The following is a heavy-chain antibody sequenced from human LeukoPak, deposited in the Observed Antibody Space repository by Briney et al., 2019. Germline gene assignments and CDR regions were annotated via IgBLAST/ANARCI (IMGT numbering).Heavy chain of an antibody. J-gene: IGHJ4*02. V-gene: IGHV4-34*01. CDR1: GGSFSGYY. Sequence: SETLSLTCAVYGGSFSGYYWSWIRQSPGKGLEWIGEINHSGSTNYNPSLKSRVTISVDTSKNQFSLKLSSVTAADTAVYYCARVAGDLFDYWGQGTLVNVSS. D-gene: IGHD6-19*01. CDR2: INHSGST. CDR3: ARVAGDLFDY.